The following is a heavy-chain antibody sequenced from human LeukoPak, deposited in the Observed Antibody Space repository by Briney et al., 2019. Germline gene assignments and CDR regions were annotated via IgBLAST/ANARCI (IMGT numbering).Heavy chain of an antibody. V-gene: IGHV1-8*03. Sequence: ASVKVSCKASGYTFTSYDINWVRQATGQGLEWMGWMIPNSGNTGYAQKFQGRVTITRNTSISTAYMELSSLRSEDTAVYYCARGPADRRGHWFDPWGQGTLVTVSS. J-gene: IGHJ5*02. CDR2: MIPNSGNT. D-gene: IGHD2-2*01. CDR1: GYTFTSYD. CDR3: ARGPADRRGHWFDP.